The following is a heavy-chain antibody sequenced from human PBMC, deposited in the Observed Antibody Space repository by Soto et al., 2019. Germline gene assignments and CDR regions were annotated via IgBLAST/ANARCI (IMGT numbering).Heavy chain of an antibody. CDR2: IYSGGDT. V-gene: IGHV3-53*04. CDR1: GFAVRHNY. D-gene: IGHD3-10*01. Sequence: EVQLVESGGGLVQPGGSLRLSCTASGFAVRHNYMTWVRQAPGKGLEWVSLIYSGGDTAYADSVKGRFTISRHTSQNTLYLHMNSLRAEDTAVYYCARKIDSIPSGGDVWGKGTAVTVSS. CDR3: ARKIDSIPSGGDV. J-gene: IGHJ6*04.